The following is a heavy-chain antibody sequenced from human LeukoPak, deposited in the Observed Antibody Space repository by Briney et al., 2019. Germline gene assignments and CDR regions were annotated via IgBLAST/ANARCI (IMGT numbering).Heavy chain of an antibody. Sequence: GGSLRLPCVASGFTFGSYAMYWVRQAPGKGLEWVPGISGSGGSTFYADSVKGRFTISRDNSENTVYLQMNSLRADDTAVYYCAKTTAGYSSGRYPGWPVDYWGQGTLVTVSS. D-gene: IGHD6-19*01. CDR2: ISGSGGST. CDR1: GFTFGSYA. V-gene: IGHV3-23*01. CDR3: AKTTAGYSSGRYPGWPVDY. J-gene: IGHJ4*02.